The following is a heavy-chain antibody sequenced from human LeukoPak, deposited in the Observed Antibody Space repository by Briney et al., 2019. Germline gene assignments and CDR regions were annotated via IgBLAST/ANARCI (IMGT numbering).Heavy chain of an antibody. V-gene: IGHV4-4*02. J-gene: IGHJ6*04. CDR1: GGSISSSNW. CDR2: IYHSGST. Sequence: SETLSLTCAVSGGSISSSNWWSWVRQPPGKGLEWIGEIYHSGSTNYNPSLKSRVTISVDKSKNQFSLKLSSVTAADTAVYYCARVNIPYYYGSGDYYGMDVWGRGTTVTVSS. CDR3: ARVNIPYYYGSGDYYGMDV. D-gene: IGHD3-10*01.